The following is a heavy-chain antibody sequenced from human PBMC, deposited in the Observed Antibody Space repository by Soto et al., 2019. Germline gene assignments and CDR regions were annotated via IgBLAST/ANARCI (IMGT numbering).Heavy chain of an antibody. Sequence: ESGGGVVQPGGSLRVSCAASGFTFSRFAIYWVRQAPGKGLEWVAVISKDGSVKYYADSVKGRFTISRDNSESTLFLQMNSLTNEATAVYHCARSRSGAVPDSLGFWGQGTLVTVSS. J-gene: IGHJ4*02. CDR3: ARSRSGAVPDSLGF. V-gene: IGHV3-30-3*01. D-gene: IGHD3-10*01. CDR1: GFTFSRFA. CDR2: ISKDGSVK.